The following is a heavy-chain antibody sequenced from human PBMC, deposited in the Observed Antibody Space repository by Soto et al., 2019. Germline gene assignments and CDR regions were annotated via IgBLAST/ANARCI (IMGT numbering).Heavy chain of an antibody. J-gene: IGHJ6*01. CDR2: INHSGST. Sequence: SETLSLTCAVYGGSFSGYYWSWIRQPPGKGLEWIGEINHSGSTNYNPSLKSRVTISVDTSKNQFPLKLSSVTAADTAVYYCARGIGHCSGGSGCFPGSYYYGMEVWGQGTTVTVSS. V-gene: IGHV4-34*01. CDR1: GGSFSGYY. CDR3: ARGIGHCSGGSGCFPGSYYYGMEV. D-gene: IGHD2-15*01.